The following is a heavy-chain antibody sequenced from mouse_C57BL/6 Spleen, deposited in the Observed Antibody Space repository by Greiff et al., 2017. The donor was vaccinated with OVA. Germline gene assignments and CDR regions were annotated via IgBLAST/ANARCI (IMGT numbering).Heavy chain of an antibody. J-gene: IGHJ4*01. CDR1: GYSFTGYY. Sequence: EVQLQQSGPELVKPGASVKISCKASGYSFTGYYMNWVKQSPEKSLEWIGEINPSTGGTTYNQKFKAKATLTVDKSSSTAYMQLKSLTSDDSAVYYCAREDLLYERAMDYWGQGTSVTVSS. V-gene: IGHV1-42*01. CDR2: INPSTGGT. D-gene: IGHD2-1*01. CDR3: AREDLLYERAMDY.